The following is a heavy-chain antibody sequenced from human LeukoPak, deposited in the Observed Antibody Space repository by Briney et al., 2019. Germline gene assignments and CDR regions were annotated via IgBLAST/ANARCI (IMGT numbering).Heavy chain of an antibody. CDR2: IGAYNGDT. CDR3: TRDHCSGDICPSFDY. V-gene: IGHV1-18*04. CDR1: GYTLTSFV. J-gene: IGHJ4*02. D-gene: IGHD2-15*01. Sequence: GASVKVSCKPSGYTLTSFVISWVRQAPGQGLEWMGWIGAYNGDTNYAQKFQGRVTMTTDTSTSTAYMDLRSLRSDDTAVYYCTRDHCSGDICPSFDYWGQGTLVTVSS.